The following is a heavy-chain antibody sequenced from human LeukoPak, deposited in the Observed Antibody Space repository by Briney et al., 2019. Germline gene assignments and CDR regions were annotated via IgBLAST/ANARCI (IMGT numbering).Heavy chain of an antibody. CDR2: ISYDGSNK. J-gene: IGHJ4*02. V-gene: IGHV3-30*18. CDR3: AKDSELDFDSSSWY. D-gene: IGHD6-13*01. Sequence: PGGSLRLSCAASGFTFSSYGMHWVRQAPGKGLEWVAVISYDGSNKYYADSVKGRFTISRDNSKNTLYLQMNSLRAEDTAVYYCAKDSELDFDSSSWYWGQGTLVTVSS. CDR1: GFTFSSYG.